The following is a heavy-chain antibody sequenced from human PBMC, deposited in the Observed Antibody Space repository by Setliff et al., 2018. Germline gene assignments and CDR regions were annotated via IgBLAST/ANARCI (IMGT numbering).Heavy chain of an antibody. Sequence: PSETLSLTCTVSGGSFTPYYWSWIRQPPGKGLEWIGYVYYSGDTNSNPSLKSRVTMSVDTSKNQFSLKLNSVTAADTATYYCARDRSYYASGSFTKWFDYWGQGALVTVSS. J-gene: IGHJ4*02. CDR3: ARDRSYYASGSFTKWFDY. CDR1: GGSFTPYY. CDR2: VYYSGDT. D-gene: IGHD3-10*01. V-gene: IGHV4-59*01.